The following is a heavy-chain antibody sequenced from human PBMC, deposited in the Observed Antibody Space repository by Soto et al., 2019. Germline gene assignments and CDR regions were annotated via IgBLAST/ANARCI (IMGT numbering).Heavy chain of an antibody. CDR3: ARESEDLTSNFDY. V-gene: IGHV3-21*06. Sequence: GGSLRLSCAASGFTFSRYSMSWVRQAPGKGLEWVSSISSTTNYIYYGDSMKGRFTISRDNAKNSLYLEMNSLRAEDTAVYYCARESEDLTSNFDYWGQGTLVTVSS. CDR2: ISSTTNYI. CDR1: GFTFSRYS. J-gene: IGHJ4*02.